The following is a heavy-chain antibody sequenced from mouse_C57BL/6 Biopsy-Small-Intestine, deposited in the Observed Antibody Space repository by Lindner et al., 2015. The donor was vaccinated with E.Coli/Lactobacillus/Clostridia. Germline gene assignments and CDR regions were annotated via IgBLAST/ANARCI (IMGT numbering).Heavy chain of an antibody. CDR2: IYPGDGDT. CDR1: GYAFSSYW. D-gene: IGHD3-1*01. CDR3: ARAARATYFDY. J-gene: IGHJ2*01. Sequence: VQLQESGAELVKPGASVKISCKASGYAFSSYWMNWVKQRPGKGLEWIGQIYPGDGDTNYNGKFKSKATLTADKSSSTAYMQLSSLTSEDSAVYFCARAARATYFDYWGQGTTLTVSS. V-gene: IGHV1-80*01.